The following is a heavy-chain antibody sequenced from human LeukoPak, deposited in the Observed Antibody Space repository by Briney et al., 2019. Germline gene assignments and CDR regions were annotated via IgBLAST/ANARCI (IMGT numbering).Heavy chain of an antibody. J-gene: IGHJ4*02. V-gene: IGHV4-61*08. CDR3: ARMGQWQQLVPSYYFDY. D-gene: IGHD6-13*01. CDR1: GGSISSGGFY. Sequence: SETLSLTCTVSGGSISSGGFYWSWIRQPPGKGLEWIGYIYYSGSTNYNPSLKSRVTISVGTSKNQFSLKLSSVTAADTAVYYCARMGQWQQLVPSYYFDYWGQGTLVTVSS. CDR2: IYYSGST.